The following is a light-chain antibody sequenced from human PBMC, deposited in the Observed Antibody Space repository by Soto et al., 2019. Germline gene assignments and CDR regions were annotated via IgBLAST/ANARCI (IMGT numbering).Light chain of an antibody. CDR2: EDN. Sequence: NFMLTQPHSVSESPGKTVTISCTRSSGSIAGNYVQWYQQRPGSAPTTVIYEDNRRPSGVPDRFSGSIDSSSKSASLTSSGLKTGDEADYYCQYYDERNLYVFGSGTKVTVL. J-gene: IGLJ1*01. CDR3: QYYDERNLYV. V-gene: IGLV6-57*04. CDR1: SGSIAGNY.